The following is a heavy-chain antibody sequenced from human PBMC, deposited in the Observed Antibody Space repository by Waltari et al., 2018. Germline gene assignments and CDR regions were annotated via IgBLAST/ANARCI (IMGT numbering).Heavy chain of an antibody. D-gene: IGHD5-12*01. J-gene: IGHJ3*02. CDR2: INHSGST. CDR3: ARMRRRWLQLRDAFDI. CDR1: GGSFSGYY. V-gene: IGHV4-34*01. Sequence: QVQLQQWGAGLLKPSETLSLTCAVYGGSFSGYYWSWIRQPPGKGLEWIGEINHSGSTNDTPSLKSRVTISVDTSKNQFSLKLSSVTAADTAVYYCARMRRRWLQLRDAFDIWGQGTMVTVSS.